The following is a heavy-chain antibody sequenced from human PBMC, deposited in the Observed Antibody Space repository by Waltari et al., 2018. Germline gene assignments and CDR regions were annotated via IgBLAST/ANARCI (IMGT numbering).Heavy chain of an antibody. D-gene: IGHD3-10*01. CDR3: AREPTMVRGVITGGYLDY. CDR1: GFTVSSNY. J-gene: IGHJ4*02. CDR2: IYSGGST. Sequence: EVQLVESGGGLIQPGGSLRLSCAASGFTVSSNYMSWVRQAPGKGLEWVSVIYSGGSTYDAHSVKGRFTISRDNSKNTLYRQMNSLRAEDTAVYYCAREPTMVRGVITGGYLDYWGQGTLVTVSS. V-gene: IGHV3-53*01.